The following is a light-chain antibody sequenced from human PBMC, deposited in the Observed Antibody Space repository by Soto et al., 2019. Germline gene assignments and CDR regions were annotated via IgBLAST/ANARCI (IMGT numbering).Light chain of an antibody. CDR2: DAS. CDR3: QQRSNWIT. V-gene: IGKV3-11*01. Sequence: EIVLTQSPATLSLSPGDTATLSCRASQSVSTGLTWYQQKPGQAPRLLIYDASNRATGIPARFSGSGSGTDFTLTISSLEPEDFAVYYCQQRSNWITFGQGTRLEIE. J-gene: IGKJ5*01. CDR1: QSVSTG.